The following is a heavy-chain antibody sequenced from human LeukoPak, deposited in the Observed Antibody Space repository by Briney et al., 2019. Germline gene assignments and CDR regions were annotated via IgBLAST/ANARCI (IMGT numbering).Heavy chain of an antibody. V-gene: IGHV3-30*04. Sequence: GGSLRLSCAASGFTFNSYAIHWVRQAPGKGLEWVAVISYDGSNKYYADSVKGRFTISRDNSKNTLFLQVNSLRHDDTAIYYCARDAPDPYWYFDLWGRGTLVTVSS. CDR1: GFTFNSYA. J-gene: IGHJ2*01. CDR2: ISYDGSNK. CDR3: ARDAPDPYWYFDL.